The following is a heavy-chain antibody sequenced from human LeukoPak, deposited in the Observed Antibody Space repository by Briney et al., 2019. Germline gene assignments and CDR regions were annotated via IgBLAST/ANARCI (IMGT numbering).Heavy chain of an antibody. J-gene: IGHJ4*02. CDR2: ISASGVST. D-gene: IGHD6-13*01. CDR3: AKPKYTSTWPFDY. CDR1: GFTFSTYA. Sequence: GGSLRLSCAASGFTFSTYAMSWVRQAPGKGLEWVSAISASGVSTYYADSVKGRFTIFRDSSKNTLYLQMNSLRAEDTAVYYCAKPKYTSTWPFDYWGQGTLVTVSS. V-gene: IGHV3-23*01.